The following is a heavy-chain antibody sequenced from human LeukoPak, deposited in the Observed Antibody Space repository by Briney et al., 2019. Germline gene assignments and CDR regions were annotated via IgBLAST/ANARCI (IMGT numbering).Heavy chain of an antibody. CDR3: ARHPRDRPSYYYDSSGYYFPLFDY. J-gene: IGHJ4*02. V-gene: IGHV4-39*07. CDR1: GGSINSNAYY. Sequence: SETLSLTCTVSGGSINSNAYYWGWIRQPPGKGLEWIGSIYYSGSIYYNPALKSRVTISLDTSKNQFSLKLTSVTAADTAVYYCARHPRDRPSYYYDSSGYYFPLFDYWGQGTLVTVSS. CDR2: IYYSGSI. D-gene: IGHD3-22*01.